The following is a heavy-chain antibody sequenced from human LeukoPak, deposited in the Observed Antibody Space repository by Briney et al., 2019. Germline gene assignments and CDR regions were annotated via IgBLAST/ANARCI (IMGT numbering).Heavy chain of an antibody. Sequence: GGSLRLSCVASGFTFSSYAMSWVRQAPGKGLEWVSAIVGSGGSTFYADSVKGRFTISRDNSKNTLYLQMNSLRAEDTAVYYCARQRNSIQLWYVDYWGQGTLVTVSS. CDR2: IVGSGGST. CDR1: GFTFSSYA. V-gene: IGHV3-23*01. D-gene: IGHD5-18*01. J-gene: IGHJ4*02. CDR3: ARQRNSIQLWYVDY.